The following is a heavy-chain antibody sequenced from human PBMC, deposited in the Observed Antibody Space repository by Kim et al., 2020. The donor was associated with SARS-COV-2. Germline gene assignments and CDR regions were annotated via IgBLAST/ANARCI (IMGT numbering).Heavy chain of an antibody. CDR1: GGSISSYY. CDR3: ARHYTTYAFDI. V-gene: IGHV4-59*08. J-gene: IGHJ3*02. CDR2: IYYSGST. D-gene: IGHD1-1*01. Sequence: SETLSLTCTVSGGSISSYYWSWIRQPPGKGLEWIGYIYYSGSTNYNPSLKSRVTISVDTSKNQFSLKLSSVTAADTAVYYCARHYTTYAFDIWGQGTMVTVS.